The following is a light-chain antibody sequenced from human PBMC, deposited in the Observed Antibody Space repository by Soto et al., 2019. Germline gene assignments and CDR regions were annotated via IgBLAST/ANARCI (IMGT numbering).Light chain of an antibody. J-gene: IGKJ2*01. V-gene: IGKV3-20*01. Sequence: EIVLTQSPGTLSLSPGERATLSCRASQSVSSNYLAWYQQKSGQAPRLLIYGASSRATGIPDRFSGSGSGTDFTLTISKLEPEDVAFYYCQQYGNSPYAFGQGTELEI. CDR2: GAS. CDR3: QQYGNSPYA. CDR1: QSVSSNY.